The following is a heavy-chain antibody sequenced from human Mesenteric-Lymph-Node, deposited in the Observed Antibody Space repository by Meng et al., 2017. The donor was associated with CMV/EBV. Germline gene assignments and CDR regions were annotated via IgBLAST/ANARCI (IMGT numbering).Heavy chain of an antibody. CDR3: AREFSSAGGYYTLPYYYGMDV. D-gene: IGHD3-22*01. V-gene: IGHV3-48*03. CDR2: ISAGGDLI. Sequence: GESLKISCAASGFTFSSYEMHWVRQAPGKGLEWVSYISAGGDLIYYADSVRGRFSISRDNAKNSLYLQLNSLRAEDTAVYYCAREFSSAGGYYTLPYYYGMDVWGQGTTVTVSS. J-gene: IGHJ6*02. CDR1: GFTFSSYE.